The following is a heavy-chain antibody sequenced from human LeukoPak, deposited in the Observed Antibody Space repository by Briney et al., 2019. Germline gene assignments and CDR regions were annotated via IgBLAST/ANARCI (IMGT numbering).Heavy chain of an antibody. CDR1: GFTFSSYA. J-gene: IGHJ4*02. V-gene: IGHV3-23*01. CDR3: AKDLLRFTPHYYFDY. Sequence: TGGSLRLSCAASGFTFSSYAMSWVRQAPGKGLEWVSAISGSGGSTYYADSVKGRFTISRDNSKNTLYLQMNSLRAEDTAVYYCAKDLLRFTPHYYFDYWGQGTLVTVSS. CDR2: ISGSGGST. D-gene: IGHD3-3*01.